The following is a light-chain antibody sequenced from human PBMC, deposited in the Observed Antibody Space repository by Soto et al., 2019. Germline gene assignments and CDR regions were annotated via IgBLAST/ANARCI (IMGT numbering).Light chain of an antibody. CDR2: GAS. J-gene: IGKJ4*01. CDR3: QQSYTTLPT. CDR1: QSVRRY. Sequence: DIQMTQSPSSLSASIGDRVTITCRASQSVRRYLNWHQQKPGKAPKLLIYGASSLQSGVPSRFSGSGSETNFTLTISSLQPEDFATFYCQQSYTTLPTFGGGTKVEIK. V-gene: IGKV1-39*01.